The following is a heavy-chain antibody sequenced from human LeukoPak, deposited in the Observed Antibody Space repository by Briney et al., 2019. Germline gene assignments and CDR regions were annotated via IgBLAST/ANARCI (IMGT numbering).Heavy chain of an antibody. J-gene: IGHJ5*02. V-gene: IGHV4-34*01. D-gene: IGHD3-22*01. CDR2: INHSGST. CDR3: ARGSSPPHYYDSSGYYPPSNWFDP. CDR1: GGSFSGYY. Sequence: SETLSLTCAVYGGSFSGYYWSWIRQPPGKGLEWIGEINHSGSTSYNPSLKSRVTISVDTSKNQFSLKLSSVTAADTAVYYCARGSSPPHYYDSSGYYPPSNWFDPWGQGTLVTVSS.